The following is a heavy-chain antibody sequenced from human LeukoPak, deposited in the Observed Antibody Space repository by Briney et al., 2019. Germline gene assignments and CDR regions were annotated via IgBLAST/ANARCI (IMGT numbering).Heavy chain of an antibody. CDR2: IDTAGDA. CDR3: VRVRYDGSGYYSIYDY. Sequence: PGGSLRLSCAASRFTFTNYDIHWVRQATGKGLQWVSGIDTAGDAYYADSVKGRFTISRDNAKNSLYLQMNSLRAEDTAVYYCVRVRYDGSGYYSIYDYWGQGTLVTVAS. CDR1: RFTFTNYD. J-gene: IGHJ4*02. D-gene: IGHD3-22*01. V-gene: IGHV3-13*01.